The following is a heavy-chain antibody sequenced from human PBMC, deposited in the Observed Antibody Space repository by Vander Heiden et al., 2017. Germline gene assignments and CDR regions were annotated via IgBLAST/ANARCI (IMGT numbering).Heavy chain of an antibody. J-gene: IGHJ4*02. CDR3: ARGTPTLAFDY. CDR1: GGSISSGDYY. Sequence: QVQLQESGPGLVKPSQTLSLTCTVSGGSISSGDYYWSWIRQPPGKGLEWIGYIYYKGNVYYNPSLKSRVTISVDASKNQVSLKQISVTAADTAVYYCARGTPTLAFDYWGQGTLVSVSS. V-gene: IGHV4-30-4*01. CDR2: IYYKGNV. D-gene: IGHD4-4*01.